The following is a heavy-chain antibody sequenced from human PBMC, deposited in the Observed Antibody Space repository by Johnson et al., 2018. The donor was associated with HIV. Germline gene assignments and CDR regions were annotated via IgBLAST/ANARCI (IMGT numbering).Heavy chain of an antibody. J-gene: IGHJ3*02. CDR1: GFTFSSYG. D-gene: IGHD2-2*01. CDR2: IWYDGRNK. Sequence: QVQLVESGGGVVQPGRSLRLSCAASGFTFSSYGMHWVRQGPGKGLEWVAVIWYDGRNKYFADSVKGRFTISRDNSKNTVFLQMNSLRGDDTAVYSCARPRIEVLPAGAFDIWGPGTMVTVSS. V-gene: IGHV3-33*01. CDR3: ARPRIEVLPAGAFDI.